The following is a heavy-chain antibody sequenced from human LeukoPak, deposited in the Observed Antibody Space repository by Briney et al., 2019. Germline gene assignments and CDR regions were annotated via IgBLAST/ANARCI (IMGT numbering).Heavy chain of an antibody. CDR3: ARDRGAVAGVVDH. J-gene: IGHJ5*02. Sequence: GGSLRLSCAASGFPFSSYGMHWVRQAPGKGLEWASVISYDGRNIHYADSVKGRFTISRDNSKNTLYLQMNSLRTEDTAVYSCARDRGAVAGVVDHWGQGTLVTVSS. CDR1: GFPFSSYG. V-gene: IGHV3-30*03. D-gene: IGHD6-19*01. CDR2: ISYDGRNI.